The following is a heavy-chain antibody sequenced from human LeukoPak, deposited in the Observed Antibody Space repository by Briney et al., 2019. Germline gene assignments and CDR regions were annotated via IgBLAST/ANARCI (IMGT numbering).Heavy chain of an antibody. V-gene: IGHV4-39*01. CDR2: IYYSGST. CDR3: AGGTFSLAHHSSSAFQH. CDR1: GGSISSSSYY. J-gene: IGHJ1*01. D-gene: IGHD6-13*01. Sequence: SATLSLTCTVAGGSISSSSYYWGWIRQPPGKGLEWIGSIYYSGSTYYNPSLKSRVTISVDTSKNQFSLKLSSVTAADTAVYYCAGGTFSLAHHSSSAFQHRGQGTLVTVSS.